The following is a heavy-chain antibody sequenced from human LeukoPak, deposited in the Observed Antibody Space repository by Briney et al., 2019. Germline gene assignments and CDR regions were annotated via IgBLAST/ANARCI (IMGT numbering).Heavy chain of an antibody. CDR3: ATAGHGSNYYYGMDV. D-gene: IGHD3-10*01. CDR2: ISGSGGST. Sequence: GGSLRLSCAASGFTFSSYAMSWVRQAPGKGLEWVSAISGSGGSTYYADSVKGRFTISRDNSKNTLYLQMNSLRAEDTAVYYCATAGHGSNYYYGMDVWGQGTTVTVSS. J-gene: IGHJ6*02. CDR1: GFTFSSYA. V-gene: IGHV3-23*01.